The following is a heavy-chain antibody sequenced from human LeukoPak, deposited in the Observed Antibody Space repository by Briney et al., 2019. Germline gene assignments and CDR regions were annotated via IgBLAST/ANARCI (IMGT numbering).Heavy chain of an antibody. CDR3: ARDWVDY. D-gene: IGHD3-16*01. V-gene: IGHV3-7*01. J-gene: IGHJ4*02. CDR1: GFTFSESW. Sequence: GGSLRLSCAVSGFTFSESWMSWLRQAPGKGLEWVANIKEDGSKEYYVDSVKGRFTISRDNAQNSLYLQMNSLRAEDTAVYYCARDWVDYWGQGTLVTVSS. CDR2: IKEDGSKE.